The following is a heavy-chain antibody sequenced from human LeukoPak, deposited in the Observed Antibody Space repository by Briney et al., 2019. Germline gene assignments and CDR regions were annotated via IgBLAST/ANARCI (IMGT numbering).Heavy chain of an antibody. J-gene: IGHJ4*02. Sequence: GGSLRLSCAASGFTFSSYAMSWVRQAPGKGLEWASAISGSGGSTYYADSVKGRFTISRDNSKNTLYLQMNSLRAEDTAVYYCAKDLGYSYGSFDYWGQGTLVTVSS. CDR1: GFTFSSYA. V-gene: IGHV3-23*01. CDR3: AKDLGYSYGSFDY. D-gene: IGHD5-18*01. CDR2: ISGSGGST.